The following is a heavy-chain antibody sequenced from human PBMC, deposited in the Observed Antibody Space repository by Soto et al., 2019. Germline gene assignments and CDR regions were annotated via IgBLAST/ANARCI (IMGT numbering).Heavy chain of an antibody. CDR3: ARADTAMVTTAFDI. V-gene: IGHV3-21*01. CDR2: ISSSSSYI. CDR1: GFTFSSYS. Sequence: SLRLSCAASGFTFSSYSMNWVRQAPGKGLEWVSSISSSSSYIYYADSVKGRFTISRDNAKNSLYLQMNSLRAEDTAVYYCARADTAMVTTAFDIWGQGTMVTVSS. D-gene: IGHD5-18*01. J-gene: IGHJ3*02.